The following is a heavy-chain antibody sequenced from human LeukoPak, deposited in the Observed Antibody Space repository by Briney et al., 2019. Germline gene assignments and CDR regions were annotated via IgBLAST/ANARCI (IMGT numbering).Heavy chain of an antibody. Sequence: PGGSLRLSCAASGFTFSSHAMSWVRQAPGKGLEWVSVISDSGGTKYAGSVKGRFTISRDNSKNTLYLQMDSLRAEDTAVYYCAKGYSSGWDLAFDIWGQGTMVTVSS. J-gene: IGHJ3*02. CDR3: AKGYSSGWDLAFDI. D-gene: IGHD6-19*01. CDR1: GFTFSSHA. V-gene: IGHV3-23*01. CDR2: ISDSGGT.